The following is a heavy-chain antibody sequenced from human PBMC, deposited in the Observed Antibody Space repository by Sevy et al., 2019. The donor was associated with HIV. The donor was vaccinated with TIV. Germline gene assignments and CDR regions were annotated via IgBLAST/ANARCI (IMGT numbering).Heavy chain of an antibody. V-gene: IGHV3-74*01. J-gene: IGHJ6*02. Sequence: WGSLRLSCAASGFTFSSYWMHWVRQAPGKGLVWVSRINRDGSSTSYADSVKGRFTISRDNAKNTLYLQMNSLRAEDTAVYYCARDLTGSHYYGMDVWDQGTTVTVSS. CDR3: ARDLTGSHYYGMDV. CDR2: INRDGSST. D-gene: IGHD3-10*01. CDR1: GFTFSSYW.